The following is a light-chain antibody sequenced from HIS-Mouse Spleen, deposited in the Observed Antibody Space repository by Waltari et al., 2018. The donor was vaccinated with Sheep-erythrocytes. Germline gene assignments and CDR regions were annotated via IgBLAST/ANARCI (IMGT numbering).Light chain of an antibody. CDR2: AAS. Sequence: DIQMTQSPSSLSASVGDRVTIPCRASQSISSYLNWDQQKPGKAPKLLIYAASSLQSGVPSRFSGSGSGTDFTLTISSLQPEDFATYYCQQSYSTPQFTFGPGTKVDIK. CDR3: QQSYSTPQFT. V-gene: IGKV1-39*01. J-gene: IGKJ3*01. CDR1: QSISSY.